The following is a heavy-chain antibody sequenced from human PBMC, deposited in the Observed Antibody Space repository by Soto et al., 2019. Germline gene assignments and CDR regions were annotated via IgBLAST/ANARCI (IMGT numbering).Heavy chain of an antibody. D-gene: IGHD2-15*01. V-gene: IGHV1-18*01. J-gene: IGHJ4*02. CDR2: ISAYNGNT. CDR3: ARDHPYCSGGSCYPYYFDY. CDR1: GYTFTSYG. Sequence: ASVKVSCKASGYTFTSYGISWVRQAPGQGLEWMGWISAYNGNTNYAQKLQGRVTMTTDTSTSTAYMELRSLRSDDTAVYYCARDHPYCSGGSCYPYYFDYWGQGTLVTVSS.